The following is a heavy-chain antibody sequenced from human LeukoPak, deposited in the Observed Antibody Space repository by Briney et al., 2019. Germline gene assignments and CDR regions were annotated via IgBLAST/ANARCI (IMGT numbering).Heavy chain of an antibody. CDR1: GFTYSVYW. CDR3: ARLEWGGFYFDY. D-gene: IGHD3-16*01. V-gene: IGHV3-7*01. CDR2: IKQDGTEE. J-gene: IGHJ4*02. Sequence: GGSLRLSCAASGFTYSVYWMSWVRQAPGKGLEWVANIKQDGTEEYYVDSVKGRFTISRDNAKNSLTLQMNSLRAEDTAVYYCARLEWGGFYFDYWGQGTLVTVSS.